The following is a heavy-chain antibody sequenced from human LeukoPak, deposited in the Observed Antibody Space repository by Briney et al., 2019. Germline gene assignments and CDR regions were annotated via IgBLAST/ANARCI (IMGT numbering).Heavy chain of an antibody. CDR1: GFTFSEPW. CDR2: INHEGGGI. Sequence: GGSLRLSCAASGFTFSEPWRTWVRQVPGQGLEWVAHINHEGGGIQYVDSVKGRFTISRDNAKGSVYLQMNSLGAEDTAIYHCATYINWVAGDVWGQGTTVIVSS. V-gene: IGHV3-7*01. J-gene: IGHJ6*02. D-gene: IGHD1-1*01. CDR3: ATYINWVAGDV.